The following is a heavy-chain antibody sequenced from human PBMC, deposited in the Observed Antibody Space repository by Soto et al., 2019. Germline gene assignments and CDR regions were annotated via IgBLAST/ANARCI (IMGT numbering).Heavy chain of an antibody. CDR3: ARRVVWFGDLSNGMDV. CDR2: IDPSDSYT. J-gene: IGHJ6*02. CDR1: GYSFTSYW. V-gene: IGHV5-10-1*01. Sequence: ESLKISCKGSGYSFTSYWISWVRQMPGKGLEWMGRIDPSDSYTNYSPSFQGHVTISADKSISTAYLQWSSLKASDTAMYYCARRVVWFGDLSNGMDVWGQGTTVTAP. D-gene: IGHD3-10*01.